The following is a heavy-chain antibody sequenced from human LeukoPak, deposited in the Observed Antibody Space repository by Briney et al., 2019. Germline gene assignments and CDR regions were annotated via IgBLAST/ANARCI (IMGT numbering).Heavy chain of an antibody. D-gene: IGHD1-1*01. J-gene: IGHJ3*02. V-gene: IGHV3-7*01. CDR2: INQFGSEK. CDR3: ARITSGTFDDVFDI. Sequence: SGGSLRLSCAASGFTFNTYWMSWVRQAPGKGLEWVANINQFGSEKYYVDSVKGRFSISRDNPENSLYLQMNSLRAEDTAVYYCARITSGTFDDVFDIWGQGTMVTVSS. CDR1: GFTFNTYW.